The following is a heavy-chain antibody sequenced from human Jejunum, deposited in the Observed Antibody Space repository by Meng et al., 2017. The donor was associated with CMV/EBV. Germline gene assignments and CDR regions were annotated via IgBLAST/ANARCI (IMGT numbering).Heavy chain of an antibody. J-gene: IGHJ4*02. Sequence: KVSGDNVRSYLTKWVRRAPGQGLEWMGWIRHYTGDTSYAQRLQGRVTMTHDKSTSTAYMELTRLTSDDTAVYFCARSGINDFGFFDSWGQGSLVTVSS. CDR2: IRHYTGDT. CDR1: GDNVRSYL. D-gene: IGHD1-1*01. V-gene: IGHV1-18*01. CDR3: ARSGINDFGFFDS.